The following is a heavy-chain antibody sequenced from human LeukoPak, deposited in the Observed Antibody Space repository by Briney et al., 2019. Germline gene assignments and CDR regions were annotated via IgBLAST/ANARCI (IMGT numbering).Heavy chain of an antibody. V-gene: IGHV1-46*01. CDR1: GYTFTGYY. J-gene: IGHJ4*02. CDR2: INPSGGDT. Sequence: GASVKVSCKASGYTFTGYYMHWVRQAPGQGPEWVGIINPSGGDTKYAQKFQGRVTLTRDKSTSTVYMELSSLTSDDTAVYYCARTYCAEDCSIRYFDYWGQGTLVTVSS. D-gene: IGHD2-21*02. CDR3: ARTYCAEDCSIRYFDY.